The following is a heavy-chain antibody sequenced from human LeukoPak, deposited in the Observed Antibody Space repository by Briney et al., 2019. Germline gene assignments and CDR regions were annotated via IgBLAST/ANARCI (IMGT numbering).Heavy chain of an antibody. J-gene: IGHJ4*02. V-gene: IGHV1-18*01. CDR1: NYTFTSYG. CDR2: ISAYNGNT. D-gene: IGHD3-22*01. Sequence: ASVKVSCKASNYTFTSYGISWVRQAPGQGLEWMGWISAYNGNTKYALNLQGRFRMTTDTSTSTAYMELRGLRSDDTAVYYCARGYYYDSSGYYYDYFDYWGQGTLVT. CDR3: ARGYYYDSSGYYYDYFDY.